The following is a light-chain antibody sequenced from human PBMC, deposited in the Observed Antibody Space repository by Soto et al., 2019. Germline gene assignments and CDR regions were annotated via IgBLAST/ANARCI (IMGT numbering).Light chain of an antibody. V-gene: IGLV2-14*01. CDR2: EVT. J-gene: IGLJ3*02. CDR3: RSYTSSYTWV. CDR1: SSDVGGYNF. Sequence: QSVLTQPASVSGSPGQSITISCTGTSSDVGGYNFVSWYQQHPGKAPKLMIYEVTNRPSGVSNRFSGSKSGNTASLTISGLQAEDEADYYCRSYTSSYTWVFGGGTKLTVL.